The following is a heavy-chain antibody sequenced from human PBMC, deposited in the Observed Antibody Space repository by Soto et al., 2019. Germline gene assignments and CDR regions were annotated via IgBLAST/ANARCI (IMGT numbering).Heavy chain of an antibody. CDR1: GGTFSSYA. V-gene: IGHV1-69*13. D-gene: IGHD3-3*01. CDR2: IIPIFGTA. J-gene: IGHJ3*02. CDR3: ARDSITIFGVAPDPKAGNFDI. Sequence: SVKVSCKASGGTFSSYAISWVRQAPGQGLEWMGGIIPIFGTANYAQKFQGRVTITADESTSTAYMELSSLRSEDTAVYYCARDSITIFGVAPDPKAGNFDIWGQGTMVTVSS.